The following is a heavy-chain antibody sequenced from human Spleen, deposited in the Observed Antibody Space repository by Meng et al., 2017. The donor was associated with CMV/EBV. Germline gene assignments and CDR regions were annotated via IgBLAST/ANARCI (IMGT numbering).Heavy chain of an antibody. CDR2: ISWDGATT. J-gene: IGHJ6*02. V-gene: IGHV3-43*01. CDR1: GFNFDDYT. D-gene: IGHD7-27*01. CDR3: AKDRDANWGQNYYYYYGVDV. Sequence: GGSLRLSCAASGFNFDDYTLHWVRHAPGKGLEWVSLISWDGATTHYADSVKGRFTISRDNSKNSLYLQMNSLRTEDTALYYCAKDRDANWGQNYYYYYGVDVWGQGTTVTVSS.